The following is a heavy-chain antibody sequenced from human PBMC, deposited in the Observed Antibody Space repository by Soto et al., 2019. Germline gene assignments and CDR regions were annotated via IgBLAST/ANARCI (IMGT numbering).Heavy chain of an antibody. CDR3: AHGVRFCSVTSCYDY. D-gene: IGHD2-2*01. CDR2: IYWDDE. CDR1: GFSLSTSGEG. V-gene: IGHV2-5*02. Sequence: SGPTLVNPTQTLTLTCTFSGFSLSTSGEGVGWVRQPPGKALEWLALIYWDDERYSPSLKSRLTITKDPSKNQVVLTLTNMDPVDTATYYCAHGVRFCSVTSCYDYWGQGTLLTVSS. J-gene: IGHJ4*02.